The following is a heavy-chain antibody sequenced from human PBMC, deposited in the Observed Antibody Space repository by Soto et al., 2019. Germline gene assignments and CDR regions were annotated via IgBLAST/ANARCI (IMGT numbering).Heavy chain of an antibody. V-gene: IGHV1-69*01. CDR3: ARSLEGTTVTKWFDP. Sequence: QVQLVQSGAEVKKPGSSVKVSCKASADTFHSYSLSWLRQAPGQRLAWMGGITPVFGTADYAQGFEDRLTMTADDSTSTVYMELSSLRSDDTAVYYCARSLEGTTVTKWFDPWGQGALVTVSS. CDR1: ADTFHSYS. J-gene: IGHJ5*02. D-gene: IGHD4-17*01. CDR2: ITPVFGTA.